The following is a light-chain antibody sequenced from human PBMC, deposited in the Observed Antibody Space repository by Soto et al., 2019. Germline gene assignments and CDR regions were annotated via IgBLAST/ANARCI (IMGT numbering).Light chain of an antibody. Sequence: QSALTQPPSVSGAPGQRVTISCTGSSSNIGPTYDVHWYQQLPGTAPKLLIYANTNRPSGVPDRFSGYKSGTSASLAITGLQAEDEADYFCQSYDSSLSGYVFGTGTKVTVL. V-gene: IGLV1-40*01. CDR2: ANT. CDR3: QSYDSSLSGYV. J-gene: IGLJ1*01. CDR1: SSNIGPTYD.